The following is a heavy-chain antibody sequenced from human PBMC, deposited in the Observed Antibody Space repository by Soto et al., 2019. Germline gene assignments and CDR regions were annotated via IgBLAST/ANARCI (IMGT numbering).Heavy chain of an antibody. CDR3: ARIYSYGPPRSYSYYYGMDV. D-gene: IGHD5-18*01. V-gene: IGHV4-34*01. CDR2: INHSGST. CDR1: GGSFSGYY. Sequence: QVQLQQWGAGLLKPSETLSLTCAVYGGSFSGYYWSWIRQPPGKGLEWIGEINHSGSTNYNPSLKSRVTITVDTSKNQFSLTLSSVTAADTDVYYCARIYSYGPPRSYSYYYGMDVWGQGTTVTVSS. J-gene: IGHJ6*02.